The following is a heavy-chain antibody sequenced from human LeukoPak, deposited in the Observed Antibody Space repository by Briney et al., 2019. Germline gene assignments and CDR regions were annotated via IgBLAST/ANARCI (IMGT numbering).Heavy chain of an antibody. D-gene: IGHD3-10*01. Sequence: PSETLSLTCTVSGASISGYLWTWIRQPPGKGLEWIGYVYDNGDTNYHPSFTGRVSISVDVSKNQFSLKLSSVTAADTAVYYCARGGYYGSGNDFRFDPWGQGTLVTVSS. V-gene: IGHV4-59*01. CDR3: ARGGYYGSGNDFRFDP. J-gene: IGHJ5*02. CDR1: GASISGYL. CDR2: VYDNGDT.